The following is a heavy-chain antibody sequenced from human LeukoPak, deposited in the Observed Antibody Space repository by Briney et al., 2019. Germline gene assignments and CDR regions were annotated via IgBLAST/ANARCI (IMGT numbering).Heavy chain of an antibody. D-gene: IGHD2-2*01. CDR2: INHSGST. V-gene: IGHV4-34*01. CDR3: ARRRTRLFDY. CDR1: GGSFSGYY. Sequence: PSETLSLTCAVYGGSFSGYYWSWIRQPPGKGLEWIGEINHSGSTNYNPSLKSRVTISVDTSKSQFSLKLSSVTAADTAVYYCARRRTRLFDYWGQGTLVTVSP. J-gene: IGHJ4*02.